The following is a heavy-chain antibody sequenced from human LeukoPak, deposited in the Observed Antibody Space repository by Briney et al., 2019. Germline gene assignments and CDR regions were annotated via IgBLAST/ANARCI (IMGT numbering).Heavy chain of an antibody. CDR2: IYTNGGI. D-gene: IGHD1-26*01. J-gene: IGHJ4*02. Sequence: SETLSLTCTVSGGSINSGNCYWNWIRQPAGKGLEWIGRIYTNGGIMYNPSLKSRVAISMDTSKNQFSLDLNSVTAADTAMYYCAREGAGYYWGQGTLVTVSS. CDR1: GGSINSGNCY. V-gene: IGHV4-61*02. CDR3: AREGAGYY.